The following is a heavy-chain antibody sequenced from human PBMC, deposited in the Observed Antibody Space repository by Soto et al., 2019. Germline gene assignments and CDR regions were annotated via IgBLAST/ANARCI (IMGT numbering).Heavy chain of an antibody. CDR1: GGSISSGGYS. CDR2: IYHSGST. Sequence: QLQLQESGSGLVKPSQTLSLTCAVSGGSISSGGYSWSWIRQPPGKGRGGIGYIYHSGSTYYNPSLKSRVTISVDRSKNQFSLKLSSVTAADTAVYYCAREGYSGYDSPGYFDYWGQGTLVTVSS. D-gene: IGHD5-12*01. V-gene: IGHV4-30-2*01. CDR3: AREGYSGYDSPGYFDY. J-gene: IGHJ4*02.